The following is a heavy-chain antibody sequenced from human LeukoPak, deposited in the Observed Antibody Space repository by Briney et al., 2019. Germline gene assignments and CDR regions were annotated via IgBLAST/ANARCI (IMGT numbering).Heavy chain of an antibody. CDR2: IYSGGST. CDR3: ARDHNFGHQGYGYYYGMDV. Sequence: GGSLRLSCAASGFTVSTYYMTWVRQAPGKGLEWVSIIYSGGSTYYADPVMGRFTISRDSSKNTLYLQMNSLRVEDTAVYYCARDHNFGHQGYGYYYGMDVWGQGTTVTVSS. J-gene: IGHJ6*02. D-gene: IGHD5-18*01. CDR1: GFTVSTYY. V-gene: IGHV3-53*01.